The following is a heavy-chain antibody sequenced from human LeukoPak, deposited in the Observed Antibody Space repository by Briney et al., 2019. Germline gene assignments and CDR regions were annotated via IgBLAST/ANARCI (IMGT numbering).Heavy chain of an antibody. V-gene: IGHV4-4*02. CDR2: IYHSGST. Sequence: PSGTLSLTCTVSGGSISSSDWWTWVRQPPGKGLEWIGEIYHSGSTNYNPSLRSRFTISVDKSENQFSLKLSSVTAADTAVYYCARKHGAADFIDYWGQGTLVTVSS. CDR3: ARKHGAADFIDY. CDR1: GGSISSSDW. D-gene: IGHD6-13*01. J-gene: IGHJ4*02.